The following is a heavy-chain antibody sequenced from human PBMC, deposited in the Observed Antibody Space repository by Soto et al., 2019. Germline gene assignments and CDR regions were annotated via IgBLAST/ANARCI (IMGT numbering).Heavy chain of an antibody. CDR1: GFTFSSYA. V-gene: IGHV3-23*01. CDR3: AKDRYYYDSSGYFSY. J-gene: IGHJ4*02. D-gene: IGHD3-22*01. Sequence: GGSLRLSCAASGFTFSSYAVSWVRQAPGKGLEWVSAISGSGGSTYYADSVKGRFTISRDNSKNTLYLQMNSLRAEDTAVYYCAKDRYYYDSSGYFSYWGQGTLVTVSS. CDR2: ISGSGGST.